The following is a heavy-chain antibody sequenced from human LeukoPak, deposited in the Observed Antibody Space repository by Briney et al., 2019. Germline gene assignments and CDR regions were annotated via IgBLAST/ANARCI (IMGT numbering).Heavy chain of an antibody. D-gene: IGHD1-26*01. J-gene: IGHJ1*01. Sequence: WGSLRLSCAASGFTVSNYYMTWVRQAPGKGLEWVSIIYSDSTTYYADSVKGRFTISRDNSKNTLYLQMDSLRAEDTAVYYCARADRGSHSYFQHWGQGTLVTVSS. CDR1: GFTVSNYY. CDR2: IYSDSTT. CDR3: ARADRGSHSYFQH. V-gene: IGHV3-53*01.